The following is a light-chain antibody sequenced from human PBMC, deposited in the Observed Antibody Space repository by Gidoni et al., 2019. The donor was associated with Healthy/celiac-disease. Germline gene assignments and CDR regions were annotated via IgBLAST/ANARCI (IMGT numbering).Light chain of an antibody. CDR1: QSISSY. CDR3: QQSYALFT. J-gene: IGKJ3*01. V-gene: IGKV1-39*01. Sequence: DIQMTQSPSSLSASVGVRVTITCRASQSISSYLNWYQQKPGKAPKLLIYAASSLQSGVPSRFSGSGSGTDFTLTISSLQPEDFATYYWQQSYALFTFGPGTKVDIK. CDR2: AAS.